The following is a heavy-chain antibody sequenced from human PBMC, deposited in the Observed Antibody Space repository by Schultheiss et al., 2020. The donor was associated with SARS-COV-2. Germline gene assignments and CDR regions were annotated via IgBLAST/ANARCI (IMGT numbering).Heavy chain of an antibody. Sequence: GESLKISCAAPGFTFSSNAMHWVRQAPGKGLEWVAVISYDGSNKYYADSVKGRFAISRENAKNSLYLQMNSLRAGDTAVYYCVRDGEEDAFDIWGQGTMVTVSS. J-gene: IGHJ3*02. CDR2: ISYDGSNK. CDR3: VRDGEEDAFDI. D-gene: IGHD3-10*01. V-gene: IGHV3-30*07. CDR1: GFTFSSNA.